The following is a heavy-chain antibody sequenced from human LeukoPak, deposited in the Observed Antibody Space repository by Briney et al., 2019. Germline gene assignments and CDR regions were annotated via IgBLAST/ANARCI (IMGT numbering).Heavy chain of an antibody. CDR2: ISSSSSYI. Sequence: GGSLRLSCAASGFIFSNSNMNWVRQAPGKGLEWVSSISSSSSYISYADSVKGRFTISRDNAKNSLYLQMNSLRAEDTAVYYCARRTGDGFDCWGQGTLVTVSP. D-gene: IGHD7-27*01. CDR3: ARRTGDGFDC. J-gene: IGHJ4*02. V-gene: IGHV3-21*01. CDR1: GFIFSNSN.